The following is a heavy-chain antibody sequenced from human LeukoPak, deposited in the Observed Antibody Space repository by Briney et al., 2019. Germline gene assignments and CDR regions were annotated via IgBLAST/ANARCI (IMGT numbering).Heavy chain of an antibody. V-gene: IGHV3-30-3*01. J-gene: IGHJ6*03. CDR2: ISYDGSNK. CDR1: GFTFSSYA. CDR3: AREIVDTSMVTGYYYYYYMDV. Sequence: GGSLRLSCAASGFTFSSYAMHWVRQAPGKGLEWVAVISYDGSNKYYAAAVKGRFTISRDNSKNTLYLQMNSMRAEDTAVYYCAREIVDTSMVTGYYYYYYMDVWGKGTTVTVSS. D-gene: IGHD5-18*01.